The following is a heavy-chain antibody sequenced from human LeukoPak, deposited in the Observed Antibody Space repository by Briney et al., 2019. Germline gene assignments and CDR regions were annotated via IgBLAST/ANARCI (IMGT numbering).Heavy chain of an antibody. V-gene: IGHV3-30*18. CDR1: GFTFSSYG. Sequence: PGRSLRLSCAASGFTFSSYGMHWVRQAPGKGLEWVAVISYDGSNKYYADSVKGRFTISRDNSKNTLYLQMNSLRAEDMAVYYCAKDGYNQGPFDYWGQGTLVTVSS. CDR3: AKDGYNQGPFDY. D-gene: IGHD5-24*01. J-gene: IGHJ4*02. CDR2: ISYDGSNK.